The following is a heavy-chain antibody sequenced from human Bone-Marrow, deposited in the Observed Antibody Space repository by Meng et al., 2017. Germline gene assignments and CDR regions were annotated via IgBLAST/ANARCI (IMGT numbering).Heavy chain of an antibody. Sequence: ASVKVSCKPSGYNFPDYWLHWVRRAPGQGLEWMGRIDPKSGDTHYAQRFQGRVTMTGDTSISTAYMELSGLRSDDTAMYYCAREWVGAAAGRGGFDYWGQGTLVTVSS. CDR3: AREWVGAAAGRGGFDY. V-gene: IGHV1-2*06. CDR1: GYNFPDYW. CDR2: IDPKSGDT. D-gene: IGHD6-13*01. J-gene: IGHJ4*02.